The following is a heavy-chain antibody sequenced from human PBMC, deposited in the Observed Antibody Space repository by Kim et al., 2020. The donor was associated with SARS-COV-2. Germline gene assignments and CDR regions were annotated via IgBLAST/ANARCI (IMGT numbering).Heavy chain of an antibody. D-gene: IGHD3-22*01. CDR1: GGSFSGYY. V-gene: IGHV4-34*01. CDR3: ARGKDYDSSGPMYYFDY. J-gene: IGHJ4*01. CDR2: INHSGST. Sequence: SETLSLTCAVYGGSFSGYYWSWIRQPPGKGLEWIGEINHSGSTNYNPSLKSRVTISVDTSKNQFSLKLSSVTAADTAVYYCARGKDYDSSGPMYYFDYWGHGTLVTVSS.